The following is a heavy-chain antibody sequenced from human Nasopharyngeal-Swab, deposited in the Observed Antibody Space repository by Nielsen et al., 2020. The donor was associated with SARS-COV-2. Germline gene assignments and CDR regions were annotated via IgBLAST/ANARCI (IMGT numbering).Heavy chain of an antibody. J-gene: IGHJ6*02. D-gene: IGHD3-10*01. Sequence: GESLKISCAASGFTFSDYYMSWIRQAPGKGLEWVSYISSSGSTIYYADSVKGRFTISRDNAKNSLYLQMNSLRAEDTAVYYCASVLSYYGSGSYPYYYYGMDVWGQGTTVTVSS. V-gene: IGHV3-11*04. CDR2: ISSSGSTI. CDR1: GFTFSDYY. CDR3: ASVLSYYGSGSYPYYYYGMDV.